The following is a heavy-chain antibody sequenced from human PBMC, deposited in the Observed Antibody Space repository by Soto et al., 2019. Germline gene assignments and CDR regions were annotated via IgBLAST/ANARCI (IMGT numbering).Heavy chain of an antibody. CDR2: IFYSGHL. V-gene: IGHV4-59*01. J-gene: IGHJ4*02. Sequence: SETLSLTCAVSGASFATFYWSWIRQPPGKGLEWIGYIFYSGHLKYNPSLKSRVTISVDTSKNQFSLKLSSVTAADTAVYYCAIYYYDSSGYPGGEYWGQGTLVPVSS. CDR1: GASFATFY. CDR3: AIYYYDSSGYPGGEY. D-gene: IGHD3-22*01.